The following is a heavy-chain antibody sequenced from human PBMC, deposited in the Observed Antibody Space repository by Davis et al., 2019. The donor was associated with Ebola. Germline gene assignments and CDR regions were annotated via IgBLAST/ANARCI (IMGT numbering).Heavy chain of an antibody. CDR2: IYPGDSDT. J-gene: IGHJ4*02. CDR1: GYSFTSYW. D-gene: IGHD3-9*01. Sequence: GESLKISCKGSGYSFTSYWIGWVRQMPGKGLEWMGIIYPGDSDTRYSPSFQGQVTISADKSISTAYLQWSSLKASDTAMYYCARDLQYYDILTGPVDYWGQGTLVTVSS. CDR3: ARDLQYYDILTGPVDY. V-gene: IGHV5-51*01.